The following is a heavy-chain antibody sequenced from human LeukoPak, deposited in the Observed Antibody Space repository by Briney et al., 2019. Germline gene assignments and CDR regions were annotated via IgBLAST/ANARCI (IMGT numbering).Heavy chain of an antibody. D-gene: IGHD5-18*01. Sequence: SETLSLTCTVSGGSISSGGYYWSWIRQHPGKGLEWIGYIYYSGSTYYNPSLKSRVTISVDTSKNQFSLKLSSVTAADTAVYYCARDQGTAMRRGVDYWGQGTLVTVSS. CDR3: ARDQGTAMRRGVDY. CDR1: GGSISSGGYY. CDR2: IYYSGST. J-gene: IGHJ4*02. V-gene: IGHV4-31*03.